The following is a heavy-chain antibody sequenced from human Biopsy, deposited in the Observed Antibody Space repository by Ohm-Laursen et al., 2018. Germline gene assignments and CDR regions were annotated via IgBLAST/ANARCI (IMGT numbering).Heavy chain of an antibody. V-gene: IGHV1-8*01. Sequence: ASVKVSCKASGYTFTSYDITWVRQASGQGPEWIGWLNSVSGNSNFGQKFRGRVTVTSDTSISTAYMELSGLTSDDTATYYCGRAVRNQLLTDPLGQGTLVTVTS. D-gene: IGHD1-7*01. CDR1: GYTFTSYD. CDR2: LNSVSGNS. J-gene: IGHJ5*02. CDR3: GRAVRNQLLTDP.